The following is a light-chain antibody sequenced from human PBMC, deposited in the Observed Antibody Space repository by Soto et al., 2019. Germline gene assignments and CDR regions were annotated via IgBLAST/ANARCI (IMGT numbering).Light chain of an antibody. CDR3: QHYNSYSEP. V-gene: IGKV1-5*01. J-gene: IGKJ1*01. CDR2: DAS. CDR1: QSIGSW. Sequence: DIPMTMSLSTVSAPVGGRVSIPCRASQSIGSWLAWYQQKPGKAPNLLIYDASSLQSGVPSRFSGSGSGTEFTLTISCLQPDDFTPYYSQHYNSYSEPFGQGT.